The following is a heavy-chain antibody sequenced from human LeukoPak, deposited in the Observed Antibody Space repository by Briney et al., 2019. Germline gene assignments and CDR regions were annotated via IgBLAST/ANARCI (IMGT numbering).Heavy chain of an antibody. D-gene: IGHD1-26*01. Sequence: SQTLSLTCAISGDSVPNNSAAWSWIRQSPSRGLEWLGRTYYRSKWYNDYAVSLKSRITINPDTSKNHFTLQLNSVTPEDTAVYYCARSVGSPTSGFEHWGQGTLVTVSS. V-gene: IGHV6-1*01. CDR3: ARSVGSPTSGFEH. CDR1: GDSVPNNSAA. J-gene: IGHJ4*02. CDR2: TYYRSKWYN.